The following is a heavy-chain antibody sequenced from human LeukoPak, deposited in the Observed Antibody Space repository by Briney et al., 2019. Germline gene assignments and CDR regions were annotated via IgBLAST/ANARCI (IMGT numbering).Heavy chain of an antibody. CDR2: IYPGDSDA. D-gene: IGHD2-2*01. CDR3: AKFGYCDTTSCPVMDV. Sequence: PGESLKISCKSSGYGFTNYWIGWVRQMPGKGLEWMGIIYPGDSDARYSPSFQGQVTISADKSISTAYLQWSSLKASDTAMYYCAKFGYCDTTSCPVMDVWGKGTTVTVSS. V-gene: IGHV5-51*01. J-gene: IGHJ6*03. CDR1: GYGFTNYW.